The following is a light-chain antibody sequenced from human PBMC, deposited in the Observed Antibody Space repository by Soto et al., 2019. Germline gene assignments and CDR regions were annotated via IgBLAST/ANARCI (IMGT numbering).Light chain of an antibody. V-gene: IGKV1-33*01. Sequence: DIQMTQSPSSLSASVGDRVTVTCQASQDINNFLNWYQQKPGKVPKLLIYDVSNLERGVPSRFSGSGSGTDFTFTISSLQPEDIATYYCQQYDTLPLTFGGGTKVEIK. J-gene: IGKJ4*01. CDR2: DVS. CDR3: QQYDTLPLT. CDR1: QDINNF.